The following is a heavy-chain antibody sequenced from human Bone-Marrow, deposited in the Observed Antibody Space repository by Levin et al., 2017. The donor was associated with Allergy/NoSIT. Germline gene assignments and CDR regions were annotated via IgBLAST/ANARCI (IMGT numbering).Heavy chain of an antibody. CDR3: AKDRRRWPYYFDY. J-gene: IGHJ4*02. V-gene: IGHV3-30*18. CDR1: GFTFSSYG. Sequence: QTGGSLRLSCAASGFTFSSYGMHWVRQAPGKGLEWVAVISYDGSNKYYADSVKGRFTISRDNSKNTLYLQMNSLRAEDTAVYYCAKDRRRWPYYFDYWGQGTLVTVSS. CDR2: ISYDGSNK. D-gene: IGHD5-24*01.